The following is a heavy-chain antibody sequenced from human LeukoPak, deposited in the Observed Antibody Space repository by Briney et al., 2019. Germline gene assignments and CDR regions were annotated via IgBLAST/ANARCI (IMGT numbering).Heavy chain of an antibody. CDR3: ARGLNDSWTGENY. Sequence: PSETLSLTCTVSGGSIRSSSYYWGWIRQPPGKGLEWIGSIYYSGSTYYNPSLKSRVTISVDTSKNQFSLKVRYVTAADTAVYYCARGLNDSWTGENYWGQGTLVTVSS. D-gene: IGHD3-3*01. CDR2: IYYSGST. CDR1: GGSIRSSSYY. J-gene: IGHJ4*02. V-gene: IGHV4-39*01.